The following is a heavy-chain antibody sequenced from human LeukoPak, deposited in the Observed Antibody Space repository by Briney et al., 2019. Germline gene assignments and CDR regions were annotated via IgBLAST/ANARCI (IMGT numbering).Heavy chain of an antibody. D-gene: IGHD5-24*01. CDR2: INHSGST. CDR3: ARDTRDGYNGAFFDY. Sequence: PSETLSLTCAVYGGSFSGYYWSWIRQPPGKGLEWIGEINHSGSTNYNPSLKSRVTISVDTSKNQFSLKLSSVTAADTAVYYCARDTRDGYNGAFFDYWGQGTLVTVSS. V-gene: IGHV4-34*01. CDR1: GGSFSGYY. J-gene: IGHJ4*02.